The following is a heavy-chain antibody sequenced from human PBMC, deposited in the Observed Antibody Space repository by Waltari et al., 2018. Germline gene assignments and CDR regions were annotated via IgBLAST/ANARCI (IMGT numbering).Heavy chain of an antibody. J-gene: IGHJ4*02. D-gene: IGHD1-26*01. Sequence: EVQLLESEGGLVQPGGSLRLSCGVSGFTFTSYAMSWVRQAPGKGLEWVSVITGNGDSTYYAASVKGRFTMSRDNSKNTLYLQMNSLRAEDTAVYYCAKHKPPGGTIGGDRYFDYWGQGILVTVSS. CDR1: GFTFTSYA. CDR2: ITGNGDST. V-gene: IGHV3-23*01. CDR3: AKHKPPGGTIGGDRYFDY.